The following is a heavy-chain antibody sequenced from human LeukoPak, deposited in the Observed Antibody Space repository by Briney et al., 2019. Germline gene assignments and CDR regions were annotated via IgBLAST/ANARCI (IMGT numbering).Heavy chain of an antibody. V-gene: IGHV3-21*04. CDR1: GFTFSDYN. J-gene: IGHJ4*02. Sequence: GGSLRLSCAASGFTFSDYNMNWVRQAPGKGLEWVSFISSSSVSKFYADSVKGRFTISRDNSKNTLYLQMNSLRAEDTAVYYCAKWGCSGGSCYPFDYWGQGTLVTVSS. D-gene: IGHD2-15*01. CDR3: AKWGCSGGSCYPFDY. CDR2: ISSSSVSK.